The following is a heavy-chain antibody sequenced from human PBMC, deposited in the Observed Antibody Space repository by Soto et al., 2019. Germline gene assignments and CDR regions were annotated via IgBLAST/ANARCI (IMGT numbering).Heavy chain of an antibody. CDR1: GGSISSYY. Sequence: KTSETLSLTCTVSGGSISSYYWSWIRQPPGKGLEWIGYIYYSGSTNYNPSLKSRVTISVDTSKNQFSLKLSSVTAADTAVYYCARESGSYRYNWFDPWGQGTLVTVSS. V-gene: IGHV4-59*01. J-gene: IGHJ5*02. D-gene: IGHD1-26*01. CDR2: IYYSGST. CDR3: ARESGSYRYNWFDP.